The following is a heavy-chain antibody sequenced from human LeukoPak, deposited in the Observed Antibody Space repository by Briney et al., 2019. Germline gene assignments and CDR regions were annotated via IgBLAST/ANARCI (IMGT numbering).Heavy chain of an antibody. CDR3: ARGLVSIAARH. J-gene: IGHJ4*02. CDR1: GGSISSYY. V-gene: IGHV4-4*09. Sequence: SETLSLTCTVSGGSISSYYWSWIRQPPGKGLEWIGYIYTSGSTNYNPSLKSRVTISVDTSKNQFSLKLSSVTAADTAVYYCARGLVSIAARHWGQGTLVTVSS. D-gene: IGHD6-6*01. CDR2: IYTSGST.